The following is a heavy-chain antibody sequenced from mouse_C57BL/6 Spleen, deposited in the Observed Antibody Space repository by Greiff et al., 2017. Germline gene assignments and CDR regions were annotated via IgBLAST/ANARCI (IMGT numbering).Heavy chain of an antibody. CDR3: ARHEEGDYLDY. CDR2: FYPGSGSI. Sequence: VKLVESGAELVKPGASVKLSCKASGYTFTEYTIHWVKQRSGQGLEWIGWFYPGSGSIKYNEKFKVKDTLTAAKSSSTASMELSRLTSADSAVYFWARHEEGDYLDYWGQGTTLTVSS. J-gene: IGHJ2*01. CDR1: GYTFTEYT. V-gene: IGHV1-62-2*01.